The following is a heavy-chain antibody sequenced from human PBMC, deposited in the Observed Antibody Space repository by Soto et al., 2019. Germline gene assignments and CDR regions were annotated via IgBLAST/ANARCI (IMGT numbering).Heavy chain of an antibody. J-gene: IGHJ4*02. CDR3: ARVFRGYYDY. CDR2: INHSGST. CDR1: GGSFNNYF. V-gene: IGHV4-34*01. Sequence: SETLSLTCAVYGGSFNNYFWTWIRQPPGKGLEWIGEINHSGSTSYNPSLGSRVSISVDTSKKQFSLKLSSVTAAATAVYYCARVFRGYYDYWGEGTLVTVSS. D-gene: IGHD3-10*02.